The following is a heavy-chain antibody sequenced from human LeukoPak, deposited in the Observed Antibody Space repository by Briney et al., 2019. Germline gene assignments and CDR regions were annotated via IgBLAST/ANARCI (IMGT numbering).Heavy chain of an antibody. Sequence: GGSLRLSCAASGFTFSTYWMHWVRQAPGKGLVWVSRINTDGSSTSYADSVKGRFTISRDNAKNTLYLQMNSLGAEDTAVYYCTRGVSRGKVLIAAAGIDYWGQGTLVAVSS. J-gene: IGHJ4*02. V-gene: IGHV3-74*01. D-gene: IGHD6-13*01. CDR1: GFTFSTYW. CDR2: INTDGSST. CDR3: TRGVSRGKVLIAAAGIDY.